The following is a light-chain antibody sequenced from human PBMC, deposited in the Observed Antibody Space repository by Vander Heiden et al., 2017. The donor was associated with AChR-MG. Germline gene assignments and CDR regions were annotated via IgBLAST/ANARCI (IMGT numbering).Light chain of an antibody. CDR1: SSNIGAGYD. J-gene: IGLJ3*02. V-gene: IGLV1-40*01. CDR2: GNS. Sequence: QSVLTQPPLVSGAPGQRVTISCTGSSSNIGAGYDVHWYQQLPGTAPKLLIYGNSNRPSGVPDRFSGSKSGTSASLAITGLQAEDEADYYCQSYDSSLSVFGGGTKLTVL. CDR3: QSYDSSLSV.